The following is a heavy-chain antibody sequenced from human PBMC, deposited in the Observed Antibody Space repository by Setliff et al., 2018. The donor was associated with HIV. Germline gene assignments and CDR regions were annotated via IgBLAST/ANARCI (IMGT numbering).Heavy chain of an antibody. CDR2: VNSEGFKT. J-gene: IGHJ3*01. CDR3: ARDASDTYTYDDDDLDV. Sequence: GESLRLSCVASGFNIRNYWMHWVRQLPGKELAWVSRVNSEGFKTNYADSVRGRFTISRDNGKNTLFLQMNSLRADDTGVYFCARDASDTYTYDDDDLDVWGQGTVVTVSS. CDR1: GFNIRNYW. V-gene: IGHV3-74*01. D-gene: IGHD2-2*02.